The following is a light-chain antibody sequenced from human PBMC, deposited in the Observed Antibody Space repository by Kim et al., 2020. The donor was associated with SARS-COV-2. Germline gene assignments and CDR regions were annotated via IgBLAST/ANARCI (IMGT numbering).Light chain of an antibody. Sequence: ASVGDRVPHTGRASQGISSNLAWYQQKPGKAPKLLIYAASTLQSGVPSRFSGSGSGTDFTLTISNLQPEDFATYFCQQLNTYPLTFGPGTKVDIK. V-gene: IGKV1-9*01. CDR1: QGISSN. CDR2: AAS. J-gene: IGKJ3*01. CDR3: QQLNTYPLT.